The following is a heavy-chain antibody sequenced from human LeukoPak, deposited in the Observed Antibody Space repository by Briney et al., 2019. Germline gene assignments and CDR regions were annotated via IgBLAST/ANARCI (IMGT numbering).Heavy chain of an antibody. CDR2: ISYDGSNK. V-gene: IGHV3-30*04. CDR1: GFTFSSYA. CDR3: ASLWFGELSDFDY. J-gene: IGHJ4*02. Sequence: GGSLRLSCAASGFTFSSYAMHWVRQAPGKGLEWVAVISYDGSNKYYADSVKGRFTISRDNSKNTLYLQMNSLRAEDTAGYYCASLWFGELSDFDYWGQGTLVTVSS. D-gene: IGHD3-10*01.